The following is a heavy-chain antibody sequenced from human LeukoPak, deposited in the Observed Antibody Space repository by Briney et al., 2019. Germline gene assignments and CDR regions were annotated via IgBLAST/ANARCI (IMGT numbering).Heavy chain of an antibody. V-gene: IGHV4-59*01. Sequence: EASETLSLTCTVSGGSISSYYWSWIRQPPGKGLEWIGYIYYSGSTNYNPSLKSRVTISVDTSKNQFSLKLSSVTAADTAAYYCARGPYHGYWGQGTLVTVSS. D-gene: IGHD1-14*01. CDR3: ARGPYHGY. CDR2: IYYSGST. CDR1: GGSISSYY. J-gene: IGHJ4*02.